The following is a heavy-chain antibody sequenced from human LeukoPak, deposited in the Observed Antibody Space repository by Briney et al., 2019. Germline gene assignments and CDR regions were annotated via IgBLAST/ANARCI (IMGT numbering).Heavy chain of an antibody. J-gene: IGHJ4*02. CDR1: GFTFSDHY. CDR3: VSVVHITANYPFDY. D-gene: IGHD2-21*01. Sequence: PGGSLRLSCAASGFTFSDHYMDWVRLAPGKGLEWVGRTRNKANSYTTEYAASVKGRFTISRDDSRNSLYLQMNSLKSEDTAVYYCVSVVHITANYPFDYWGQGTLVTVSS. CDR2: TRNKANSYTT. V-gene: IGHV3-72*01.